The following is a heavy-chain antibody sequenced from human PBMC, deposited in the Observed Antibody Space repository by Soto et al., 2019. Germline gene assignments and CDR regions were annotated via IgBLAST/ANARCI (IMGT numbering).Heavy chain of an antibody. D-gene: IGHD1-1*01. CDR2: FSYDGIYK. CDR1: GFNFSDYA. J-gene: IGHJ4*02. V-gene: IGHV3-30-3*01. CDR3: AREGRNPSLRSSNCLDH. Sequence: QVQLAESGGGVVQPGWSLRLSCATSGFNFSDYAMHWVRQAPGKGPEYVAVFSYDGIYKFYADSVKGRFTISRDNSKNTLYLEMNNLRVEDTAVYFCAREGRNPSLRSSNCLDHWGQGTLVTVSS.